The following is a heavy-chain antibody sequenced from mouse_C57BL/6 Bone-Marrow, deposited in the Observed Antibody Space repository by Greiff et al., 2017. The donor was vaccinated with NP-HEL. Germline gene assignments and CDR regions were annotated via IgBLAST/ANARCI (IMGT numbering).Heavy chain of an antibody. Sequence: VQLQQSGAELVRPGTSVKLSCTASGFNIKDDYMHWVKQRPEQGLEWIGRIDPENGDTEYAAKFQGKATITADTSSNKAYLQLSILTSEDTSVYYCTTYYYSSSYCYFDVWGTGTTVTVSS. J-gene: IGHJ1*03. CDR2: IDPENGDT. CDR3: TTYYYSSSYCYFDV. V-gene: IGHV14-4*01. D-gene: IGHD1-1*01. CDR1: GFNIKDDY.